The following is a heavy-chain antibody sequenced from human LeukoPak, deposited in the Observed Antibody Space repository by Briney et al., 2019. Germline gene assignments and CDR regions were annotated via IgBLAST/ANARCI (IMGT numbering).Heavy chain of an antibody. CDR1: GFTFSGSA. CDR2: IGSKANSYAT. J-gene: IGHJ4*02. V-gene: IGHV3-73*01. CDR3: TRQAAATFLDY. Sequence: RGSLKLSCAASGFTFSGSAMHWVRQASGKGLEWVGRIGSKANSYATAYAASVKGRFTISRDDSKNTAYLQMNSLKTEDTAVYYCTRQAAATFLDYWGQGTLVTVSS. D-gene: IGHD3-16*01.